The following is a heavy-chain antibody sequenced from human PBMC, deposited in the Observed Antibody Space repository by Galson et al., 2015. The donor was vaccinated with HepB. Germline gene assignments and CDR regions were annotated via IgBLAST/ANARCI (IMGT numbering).Heavy chain of an antibody. D-gene: IGHD3-22*01. J-gene: IGHJ4*02. CDR3: ARDRIWGSSGYSPADY. CDR2: ISAYNGNT. CDR1: GYTFTTHA. Sequence: QSGAEVKKPGASVKVSCKASGYTFTTHAINWVRQAPGQGLEWMGWISAYNGNTNYIDKLQGRVTMTTDTSTSTAYMELRSLRSDDTAVYYCARDRIWGSSGYSPADYWGQGTLVTVSS. V-gene: IGHV1-18*01.